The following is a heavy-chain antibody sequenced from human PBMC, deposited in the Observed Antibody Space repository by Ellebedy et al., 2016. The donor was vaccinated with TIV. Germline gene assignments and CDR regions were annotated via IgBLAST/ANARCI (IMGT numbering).Heavy chain of an antibody. CDR3: ARGRSGRYITFHDS. D-gene: IGHD1-26*01. J-gene: IGHJ4*02. CDR2: IYYSGST. Sequence: SGTLSLTXTVSGGSVSRGGYYWSWIRQLPGRGLEWIGHIYYSGSTNYNPSLRSRVTISLDTSKNQFSLKLSSVTAADTAVYYCARGRSGRYITFHDSWGQGTLVTVSS. CDR1: GGSVSRGGYY. V-gene: IGHV4-61*08.